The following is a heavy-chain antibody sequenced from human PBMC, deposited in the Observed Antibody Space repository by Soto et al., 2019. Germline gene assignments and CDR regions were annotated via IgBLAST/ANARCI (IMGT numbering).Heavy chain of an antibody. V-gene: IGHV2-70*01. CDR2: IDWDDDK. J-gene: IGHJ4*02. CDR3: ARTPAIEYSSSKGYYFDY. CDR1: GFSLSTSGMC. Sequence: SGPTLVNPTQTLTLTCTFSGFSLSTSGMCVSWIRQPPGKALEWLALIDWDDDKYYSTSLKTRLTISKDTSKNQVVLTMTNMDPADTATYYCARTPAIEYSSSKGYYFDYWGQGTLVTVSS. D-gene: IGHD6-6*01.